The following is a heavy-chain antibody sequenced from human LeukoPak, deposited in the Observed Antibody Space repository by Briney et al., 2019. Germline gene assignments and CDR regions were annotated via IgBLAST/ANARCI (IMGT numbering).Heavy chain of an antibody. D-gene: IGHD2-2*01. CDR2: ISYDGSNK. J-gene: IGHJ5*02. CDR3: ATRSVVPAARGNWFDP. CDR1: GFTFSSYA. V-gene: IGHV3-30*04. Sequence: PGGSLRLSCAASGFTFSSYAMHWVRQAPGKGLEWVAVISYDGSNKYYADSVKGRFTISRDNSKNTLYLQMNSLRAEDTAVYYCATRSVVPAARGNWFDPWGQGTLVTVSS.